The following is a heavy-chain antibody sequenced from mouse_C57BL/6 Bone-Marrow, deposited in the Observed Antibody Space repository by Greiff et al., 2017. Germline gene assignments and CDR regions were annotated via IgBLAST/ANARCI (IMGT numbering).Heavy chain of an antibody. Sequence: QVHVKQSGAELVKPGASVKLSCTASGYTFTEYTIHWVKQRSGQGLEWIGWFYPGSGSIKYNEKFKDKATLTADKSSSTVYMELSRLSSEDSAVYFCARHEAGYDYAGFAYWGQGTLVTVSA. CDR3: ARHEAGYDYAGFAY. CDR2: FYPGSGSI. J-gene: IGHJ3*01. V-gene: IGHV1-62-2*01. D-gene: IGHD2-4*01. CDR1: GYTFTEYT.